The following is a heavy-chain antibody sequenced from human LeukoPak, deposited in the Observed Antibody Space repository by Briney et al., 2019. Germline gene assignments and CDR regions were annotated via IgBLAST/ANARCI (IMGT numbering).Heavy chain of an antibody. V-gene: IGHV3-53*01. CDR3: ARISVLGSNYGDPEDY. CDR2: IYSGGST. D-gene: IGHD4-17*01. Sequence: GGSLRLSCAASGFTVSSNYMSWVRQAPGKGLEWVSVIYSGGSTYYADSVEGRFTISRDNSKNTLYLQMNSLRAEDTAVYYCARISVLGSNYGDPEDYWGQGTLVTVSS. CDR1: GFTVSSNY. J-gene: IGHJ4*02.